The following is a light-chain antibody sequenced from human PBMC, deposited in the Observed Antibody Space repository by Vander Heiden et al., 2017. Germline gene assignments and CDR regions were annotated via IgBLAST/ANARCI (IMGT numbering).Light chain of an antibody. V-gene: IGLV2-8*01. CDR3: SSHAGSSAV. J-gene: IGLJ3*02. CDR2: DVT. CDR1: SSDVGAYNY. Sequence: QSALTQPPSASGSPGQSVTIPCTGTSSDVGAYNYVPWYQQHPGKAPTLIIYDVTKRPSGVPDRFSGSKSGNTAFLTVSGLQAEDEADYYCSSHAGSSAVFGGGTTVTVL.